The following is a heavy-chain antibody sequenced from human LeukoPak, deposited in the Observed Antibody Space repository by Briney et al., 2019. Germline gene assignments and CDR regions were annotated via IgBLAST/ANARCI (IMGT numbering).Heavy chain of an antibody. V-gene: IGHV4-39*07. Sequence: PSETLSLTCTVSGGSISGSSYYWGWIRQPPGKGLEWIGSIYYSGSTYYNPSLKSRVTISVDTSKNQFSLKLSSVTAADTAVYYCAREPYDYVWGSYHPYYFDYWGQGTLVTVSS. CDR1: GGSISGSSYY. CDR2: IYYSGST. D-gene: IGHD3-16*02. J-gene: IGHJ4*02. CDR3: AREPYDYVWGSYHPYYFDY.